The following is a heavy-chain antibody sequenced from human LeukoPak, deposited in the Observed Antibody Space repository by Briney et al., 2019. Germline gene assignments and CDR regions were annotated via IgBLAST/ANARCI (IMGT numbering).Heavy chain of an antibody. D-gene: IGHD6-6*01. V-gene: IGHV3-15*01. Sequence: PGGSLRLSCAASGFTFNNAWMTWVRQAPGKGLEWVGRIKRESDGETPAYAAPVQGRFTISRDDSRSMGFLQMNNLKIGDTAFYYCTPQKSPRPGHCGQGSLVTVSS. J-gene: IGHJ4*02. CDR3: TPQKSPRPGH. CDR2: IKRESDGETP. CDR1: GFTFNNAW.